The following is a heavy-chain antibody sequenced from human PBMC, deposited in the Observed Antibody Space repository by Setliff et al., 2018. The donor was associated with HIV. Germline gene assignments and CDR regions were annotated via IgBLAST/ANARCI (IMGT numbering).Heavy chain of an antibody. CDR1: GASISSGGYY. V-gene: IGHV4-31*03. CDR3: AREAPSEPTRYYNFWSGYPDWFDP. Sequence: SETLSLTCTVSGASISSGGYYWSWVRQHPGKGLDYIGYIYYSGSTYYNPSLKSRVIISEDTWKNQFSLKLTSVTAADTAVYYCAREAPSEPTRYYNFWSGYPDWFDPWGPGTLVTVSS. CDR2: IYYSGST. J-gene: IGHJ5*02. D-gene: IGHD3-3*01.